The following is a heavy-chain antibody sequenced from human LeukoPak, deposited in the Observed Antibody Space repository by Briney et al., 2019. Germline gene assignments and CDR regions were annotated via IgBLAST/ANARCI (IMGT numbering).Heavy chain of an antibody. J-gene: IGHJ4*02. CDR1: GGSFSGYY. D-gene: IGHD6-19*01. CDR3: ARISSSGWYPFDY. CDR2: INHSGST. Sequence: SETLSLTCAVYGGSFSGYYWSWIRQPPGKGLGWIGEINHSGSTNYNPSLKSRVTISVDTSKNQFSLKLSSVTAADTAVYYCARISSSGWYPFDYWGQGTLVTVSS. V-gene: IGHV4-34*01.